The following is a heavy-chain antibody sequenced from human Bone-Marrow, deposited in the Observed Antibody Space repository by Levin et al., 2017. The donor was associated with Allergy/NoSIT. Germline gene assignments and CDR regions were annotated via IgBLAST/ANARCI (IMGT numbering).Heavy chain of an antibody. D-gene: IGHD2-15*01. CDR1: GFTFSNYA. CDR3: AKRYCSGPDYDPRSMDV. CDR2: ISTSGGTT. Sequence: GGSLRLSCAASGFTFSNYAMRWVRQAPGKGLEWVSGISTSGGTTDYADSVKGRFTISRDNSKNTLYLQMNSLRAEDTALYYCAKRYCSGPDYDPRSMDVWGQGTTVTVSS. V-gene: IGHV3-23*01. J-gene: IGHJ6*02.